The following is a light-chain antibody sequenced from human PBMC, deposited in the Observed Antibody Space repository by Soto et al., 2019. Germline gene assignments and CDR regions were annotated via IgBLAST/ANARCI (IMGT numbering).Light chain of an antibody. Sequence: EIVLTQSPATLSLSPGERATLSCRASQSVSSYLAWYQQQPGQAPRLLIYDASNRATGIPARFSGSGSGTDFTLTISRLEPEDFAVYYCQQRSNWPIFTFGPGTKVDIK. J-gene: IGKJ3*01. CDR1: QSVSSY. V-gene: IGKV3-11*01. CDR3: QQRSNWPIFT. CDR2: DAS.